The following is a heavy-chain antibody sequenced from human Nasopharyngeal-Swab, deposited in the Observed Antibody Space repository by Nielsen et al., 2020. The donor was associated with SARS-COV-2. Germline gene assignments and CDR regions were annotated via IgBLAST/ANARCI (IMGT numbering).Heavy chain of an antibody. J-gene: IGHJ6*03. V-gene: IGHV4-34*01. CDR3: ARGISGVVPAPILGVGPYYHYYSMDV. D-gene: IGHD2-2*01. CDR2: INHSGSP. CDR1: GGSFSGHQ. Sequence: SETLSLTCAVYGGSFSGHQWSWIRQPPGKGLEWIGEINHSGSPNYIPSLKSRVTISVDTSKNQFSLKLSSVTAADTAVYYCARGISGVVPAPILGVGPYYHYYSMDVWGKGTTVTVSS.